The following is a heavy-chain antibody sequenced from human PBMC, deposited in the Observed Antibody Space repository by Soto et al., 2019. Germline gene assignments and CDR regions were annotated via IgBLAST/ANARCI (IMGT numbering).Heavy chain of an antibody. V-gene: IGHV3-21*01. CDR2: ISSSSRYI. D-gene: IGHD2-15*01. J-gene: IGHJ4*02. CDR1: GFIFNTYS. Sequence: GGSLRLSCAASGFIFNTYSMNWVRQAPGKGLEWVSSISSSSRYIYYADSVKGRFTISRDNAKNSLYLQMNSLRAEDTAVYYCAKDKATVVTLFDYWGQATPVTVSS. CDR3: AKDKATVVTLFDY.